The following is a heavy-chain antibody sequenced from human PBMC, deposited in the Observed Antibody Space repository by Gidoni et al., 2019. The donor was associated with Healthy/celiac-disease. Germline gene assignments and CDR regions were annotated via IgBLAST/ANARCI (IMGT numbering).Heavy chain of an antibody. CDR2: INHSGST. J-gene: IGHJ6*02. CDR1: GGSFSGYY. V-gene: IGHV4-34*01. D-gene: IGHD2-15*01. CDR3: ARGYPYCSGGSCVPKIYYYYGMDV. Sequence: QVQLQQWGAGLLKPSETLSLTCAVYGGSFSGYYWSWIRQPPGKGLEWIGEINHSGSTNYNPSLKSRVTISVDTSKNQFSLKLSSVTAADTAVYYCARGYPYCSGGSCVPKIYYYYGMDVWGQGTTVTVSS.